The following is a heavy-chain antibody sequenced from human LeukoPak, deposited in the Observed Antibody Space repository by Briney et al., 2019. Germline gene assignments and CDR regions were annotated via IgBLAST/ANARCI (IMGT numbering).Heavy chain of an antibody. D-gene: IGHD3-22*01. CDR2: IYSGGST. CDR3: ARDAGDSSGYFFDY. CDR1: GFTFSSNY. J-gene: IGHJ4*02. Sequence: GGSLRLSCAASGFTFSSNYMSWVRQAPGKGLEWVSVIYSGGSTYYSDSVKGGFTISRDNSKNTLYLQMNGLRAEDTAVYYCARDAGDSSGYFFDYWGQGTLVTVSS. V-gene: IGHV3-53*01.